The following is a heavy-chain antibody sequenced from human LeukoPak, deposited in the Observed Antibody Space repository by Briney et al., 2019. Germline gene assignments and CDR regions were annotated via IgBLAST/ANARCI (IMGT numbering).Heavy chain of an antibody. CDR1: GFTFGDYS. CDR2: IKHDGSRK. V-gene: IGHV3-30*04. CDR3: VRIGLSYSYGSGFDP. Sequence: GGSLRLSCAASGFTFGDYSMHWVRQAPGKGLDWVATIKHDGSRKFYADSVKGRVTIPRDNSKNTLYLEMNSLRAEDTAVYHCVRIGLSYSYGSGFDPWGQGTLVIVSS. D-gene: IGHD3-10*01. J-gene: IGHJ5*02.